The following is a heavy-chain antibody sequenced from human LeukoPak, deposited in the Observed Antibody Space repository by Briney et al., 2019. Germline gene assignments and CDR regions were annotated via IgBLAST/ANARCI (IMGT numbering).Heavy chain of an antibody. CDR1: AITLTSNV. CDR2: ISTRSNYI. V-gene: IGHV3-21*01. CDR3: ARDYVAGLSGAGPFEY. Sequence: SGVSLTLSCAASAITLTSNVMSWVRQVPGKGLEWVSSISTRSNYIYYRDSVKGRFTISRDNARNSLFLQMNSLRPEDTAMYYCARDYVAGLSGAGPFEYWGQGTLVTVSS. D-gene: IGHD6-13*01. J-gene: IGHJ4*02.